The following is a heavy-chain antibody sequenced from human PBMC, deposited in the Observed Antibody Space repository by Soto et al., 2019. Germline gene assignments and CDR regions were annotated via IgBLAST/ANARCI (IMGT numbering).Heavy chain of an antibody. CDR2: IWYDGSNK. Sequence: GGSLRLSCAASGFSFSSYGVHWVRQAPGKGLEWVAVIWYDGSNKYYADSVKGRFTISRDNSKNTLYLQMNSLRAEDTAVYYCARDDYGDYGIDYWGQGTLVTVSS. J-gene: IGHJ4*02. CDR3: ARDDYGDYGIDY. CDR1: GFSFSSYG. V-gene: IGHV3-33*01. D-gene: IGHD4-17*01.